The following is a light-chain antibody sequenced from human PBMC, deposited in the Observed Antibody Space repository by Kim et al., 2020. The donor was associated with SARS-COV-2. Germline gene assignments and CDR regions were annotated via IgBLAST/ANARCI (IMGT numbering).Light chain of an antibody. CDR1: QSLLHSNGYTY. CDR3: MQALQSPFT. Sequence: DIVMTQSPLSLPVTPGEPASISCRSSQSLLHSNGYTYFDWYLQKPGQSPQLLIYLVSNRASGVPDRFSGSGSGTDFTLKISSVEAEDVGVYYCMQALQSPFTFGGGTKLEI. CDR2: LVS. J-gene: IGKJ4*01. V-gene: IGKV2-28*01.